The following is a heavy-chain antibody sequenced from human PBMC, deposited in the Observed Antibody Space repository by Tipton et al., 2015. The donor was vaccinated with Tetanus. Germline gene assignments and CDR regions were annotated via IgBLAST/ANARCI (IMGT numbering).Heavy chain of an antibody. Sequence: SLRLSCAASGFTFSSYAMSWVRQAPGKGLEWVSAISGSGGSTYYADSVKGRFTISRDNAKNSLYLQMNSLRDEDTAVYYCARDYDGDIVVVPASMAGYYYGMDVWGQGTTVTVSS. CDR3: ARDYDGDIVVVPASMAGYYYGMDV. CDR1: GFTFSSYA. V-gene: IGHV3-23*01. D-gene: IGHD2-2*01. CDR2: ISGSGGST. J-gene: IGHJ6*02.